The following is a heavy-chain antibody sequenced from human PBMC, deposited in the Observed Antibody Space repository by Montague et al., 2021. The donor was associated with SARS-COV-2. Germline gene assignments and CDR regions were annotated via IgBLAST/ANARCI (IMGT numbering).Heavy chain of an antibody. D-gene: IGHD6-6*01. CDR3: ARGPVGVAARLRCYFDQ. CDR1: GGSLSGDH. J-gene: IGHJ4*02. V-gene: IGHV4-34*01. Sequence: SETLSLTCAVYGGSLSGDHWSWIRQPPGKGLEWIGEVNHSGHTNYTVSLKSRVTMSVDTSKSQFSLKVRSVTAADTAVYYCARGPVGVAARLRCYFDQWGQGTLVTVSS. CDR2: VNHSGHT.